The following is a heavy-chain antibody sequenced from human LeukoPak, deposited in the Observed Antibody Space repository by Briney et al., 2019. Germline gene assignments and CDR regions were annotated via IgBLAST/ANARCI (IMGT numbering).Heavy chain of an antibody. J-gene: IGHJ6*03. Sequence: GGSLRLSCAASGFTVSSNYMSWVRQAPGKGLEWVSRINTDGSSTSYVDSVKGRFTISRDNAKNTLYLQMNSLRAEDTAVYYCTRATTRGTMDVWGKGTTVTVSS. D-gene: IGHD1-1*01. CDR2: INTDGSST. V-gene: IGHV3-74*01. CDR1: GFTVSSNY. CDR3: TRATTRGTMDV.